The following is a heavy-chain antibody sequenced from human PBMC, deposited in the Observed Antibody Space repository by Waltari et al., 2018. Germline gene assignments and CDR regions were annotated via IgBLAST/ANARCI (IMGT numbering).Heavy chain of an antibody. CDR1: GYTFTDYY. J-gene: IGHJ3*02. CDR2: VDPEDGET. V-gene: IGHV1-69-2*01. CDR3: AGAGIAARPDAFDI. Sequence: EVQLVQSGAEVKKPGATVKISCKASGYTFTDYYMHWVQQAPGKGLEWMGRVDPEDGETIYAEKFQGRVTLSVDTSKNQFSLKLSSVTAADTAVYYCAGAGIAARPDAFDIWGQGTMVTVSS. D-gene: IGHD6-6*01.